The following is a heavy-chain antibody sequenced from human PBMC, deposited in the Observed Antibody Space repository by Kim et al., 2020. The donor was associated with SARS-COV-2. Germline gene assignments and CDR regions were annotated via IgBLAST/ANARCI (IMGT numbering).Heavy chain of an antibody. Sequence: LKSRVTISVDTSKNQFSLKRSSVTAADTAVYYCAREGTIFGVAQGYGMDVWGQGTTVTVSS. J-gene: IGHJ6*02. CDR3: AREGTIFGVAQGYGMDV. V-gene: IGHV4-30-2*04. D-gene: IGHD3-3*01.